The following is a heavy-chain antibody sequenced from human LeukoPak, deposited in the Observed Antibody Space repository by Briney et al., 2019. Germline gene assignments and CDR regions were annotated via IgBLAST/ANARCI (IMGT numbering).Heavy chain of an antibody. Sequence: PGGSLRLSCAASGFTFSNYGMGWVRQAPGKGLEWVSSLSARGGTTYYTDSVKGRFTISRDNSKSTLFLQMNSLRAEDTAVYYCAKDLTLEYSYYFFDYWGQGTLVTVSS. CDR2: LSARGGTT. CDR3: AKDLTLEYSYYFFDY. J-gene: IGHJ4*02. CDR1: GFTFSNYG. V-gene: IGHV3-23*01. D-gene: IGHD3-3*01.